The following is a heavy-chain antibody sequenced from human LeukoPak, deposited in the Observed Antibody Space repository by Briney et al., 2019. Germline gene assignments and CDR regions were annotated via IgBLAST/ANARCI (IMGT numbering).Heavy chain of an antibody. D-gene: IGHD3-3*02. Sequence: PGGSLRLSCAASGFTFSSYAMSWVRQAPGKGLEWVSAISGSGDSTYYADSVKGRFTISRDNSKKTLYLQLNSLRAEDTAVYYCVREIIRLGQDDYFDYWGQGTLVTVSS. V-gene: IGHV3-23*01. CDR3: VREIIRLGQDDYFDY. J-gene: IGHJ4*02. CDR1: GFTFSSYA. CDR2: ISGSGDST.